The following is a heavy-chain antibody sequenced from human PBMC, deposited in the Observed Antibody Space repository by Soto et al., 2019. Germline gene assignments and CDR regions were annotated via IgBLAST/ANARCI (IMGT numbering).Heavy chain of an antibody. V-gene: IGHV3-7*01. CDR1: GFTLSTYW. J-gene: IGHJ6*04. Sequence: GGSLRLSCAASGFTLSTYWMSWVRQAPGKGLEWVANIRQDGSEKYHVDSLKGGLTISRENAKNSLYLQMNSLRAEDTAVYYCARHGDYVSLDVWGKGTTVTVSS. CDR2: IRQDGSEK. CDR3: ARHGDYVSLDV. D-gene: IGHD4-17*01.